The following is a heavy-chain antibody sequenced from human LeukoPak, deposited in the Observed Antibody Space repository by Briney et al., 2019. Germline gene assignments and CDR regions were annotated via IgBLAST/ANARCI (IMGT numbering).Heavy chain of an antibody. D-gene: IGHD5-12*01. CDR1: GFAFSNAW. CDR3: TTGGYGGQFDY. V-gene: IGHV3-15*01. J-gene: IGHJ4*02. CDR2: IKSKTDGGTT. Sequence: GGSLRLSCAASGFAFSNAWMSWVRHAPGKGLEGVGRIKSKTDGGTTDYAAPVKGRFTISRDDSKNTLYLQMNSLKTEDTAVYYCTTGGYGGQFDYWGQGTLVTVSS.